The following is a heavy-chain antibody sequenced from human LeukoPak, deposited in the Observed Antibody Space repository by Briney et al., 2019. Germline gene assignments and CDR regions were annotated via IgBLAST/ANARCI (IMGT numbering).Heavy chain of an antibody. CDR3: ARASRFLAPGWFDP. D-gene: IGHD3-3*01. V-gene: IGHV4-34*01. Sequence: SETLSLICAVYGGSFSGYYWSWIRQPPGKGLEWIGEINHSGSTNYNPSLKSRVTISVDTSKNQFSLKLSSVTAADTAVYYCARASRFLAPGWFDPWGQGALVTVSS. J-gene: IGHJ5*02. CDR1: GGSFSGYY. CDR2: INHSGST.